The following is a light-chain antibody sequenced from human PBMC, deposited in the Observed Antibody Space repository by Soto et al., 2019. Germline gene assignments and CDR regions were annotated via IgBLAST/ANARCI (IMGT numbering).Light chain of an antibody. J-gene: IGKJ4*01. CDR1: QGIGTW. CDR2: AAS. Sequence: DIQMTQSPSSVSASVGDRVTIICRASQGIGTWLAWFQQKPGTAPKLLIYAASSLQSGVPSRFSGSGSGTDFTLTISSLQPEDFAIYYCQQAASLPFTFGGGTKVEIK. V-gene: IGKV1-12*02. CDR3: QQAASLPFT.